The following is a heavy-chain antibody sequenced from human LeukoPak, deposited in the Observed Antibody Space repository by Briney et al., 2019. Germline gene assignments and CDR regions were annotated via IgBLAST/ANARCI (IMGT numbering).Heavy chain of an antibody. V-gene: IGHV3-33*01. CDR1: GSTFSSYG. D-gene: IGHD3-22*01. CDR3: ARATYYYDSSGPGDY. Sequence: GGSLRLSCAASGSTFSSYGMHWVRQAPGKGLEWVAVIWYDGSNKYYADSVKGRFTISRDNSKNTLYLQMNSLRAEDTAVYYCARATYYYDSSGPGDYWGQGTLVTVSS. J-gene: IGHJ4*02. CDR2: IWYDGSNK.